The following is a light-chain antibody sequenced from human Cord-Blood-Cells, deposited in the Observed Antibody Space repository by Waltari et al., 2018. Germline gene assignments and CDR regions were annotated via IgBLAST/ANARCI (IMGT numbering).Light chain of an antibody. J-gene: IGLJ2*01. Sequence: SSELTQDPAVSVALGQTVRITCQGDSLRSYYESWYQQTPGQAPVLVIYGKNNRPSGIPDRFSGSSSGNTASLTITGAQAEDEADYYCNSRDSSGNHVVFGGGTKLTVL. CDR2: GKN. V-gene: IGLV3-19*01. CDR1: SLRSYY. CDR3: NSRDSSGNHVV.